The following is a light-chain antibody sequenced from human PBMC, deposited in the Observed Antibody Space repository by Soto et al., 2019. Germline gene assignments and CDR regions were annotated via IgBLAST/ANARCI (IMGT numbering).Light chain of an antibody. CDR2: LEGGGKY. CDR3: ETWDSSLGV. Sequence: QSVLTQSSSASASLGSSVKLTCTLSSGHSHYIIAWHQQQPGKAPRYLMKLEGGGKYSKGSGVPDRFSGSSSGADRYLTISNIQFEDAADYYCETWDSSLGVFGGGTKVTVL. J-gene: IGLJ3*02. V-gene: IGLV4-60*02. CDR1: SGHSHYI.